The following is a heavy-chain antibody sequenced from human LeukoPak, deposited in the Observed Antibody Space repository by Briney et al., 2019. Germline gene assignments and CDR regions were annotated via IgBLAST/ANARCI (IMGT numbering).Heavy chain of an antibody. CDR3: ARAATRFDP. CDR2: INHSGST. D-gene: IGHD6-13*01. CDR1: GGSFSGYY. J-gene: IGHJ5*02. Sequence: KPSETLSLTCTVSGGSFSGYYCTWIRQPPGKGLEWIGEINHSGSTNYNPSLKSRVTISVDTSKNQFSLKLSSVTAADTAVYYCARAATRFDPWGQGTLVTVSS. V-gene: IGHV4-34*01.